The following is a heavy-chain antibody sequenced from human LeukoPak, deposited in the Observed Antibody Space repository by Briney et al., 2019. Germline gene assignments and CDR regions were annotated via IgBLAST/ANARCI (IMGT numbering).Heavy chain of an antibody. V-gene: IGHV1-2*02. CDR3: ARVRYRLAETYIDY. Sequence: DSVKVSCKASGYTFTGYYMHWVRQTPGQGLEWMGWINPNGGGTNYAQKFQGRVTMTRDTSISTAYMELSRLRSDDTAVYYCARVRYRLAETYIDYWGQGTLVTVSS. CDR1: GYTFTGYY. CDR2: INPNGGGT. J-gene: IGHJ4*02. D-gene: IGHD3-16*01.